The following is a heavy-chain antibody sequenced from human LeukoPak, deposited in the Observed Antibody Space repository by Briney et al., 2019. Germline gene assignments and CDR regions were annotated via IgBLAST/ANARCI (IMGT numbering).Heavy chain of an antibody. CDR3: ARNDRGRPADY. J-gene: IGHJ4*02. D-gene: IGHD1-26*01. V-gene: IGHV4-39*01. CDR2: MHYSGTT. CDR1: TGSISNSPYD. Sequence: SETVSLTCNVSTGSISNSPYDRRWIRQPPGKGLEWIGSMHYSGTTYHNPSLRSRVTISVDTSKNQFSLRLISVTAADTAVYYCARNDRGRPADYWGQGTLVTVSS.